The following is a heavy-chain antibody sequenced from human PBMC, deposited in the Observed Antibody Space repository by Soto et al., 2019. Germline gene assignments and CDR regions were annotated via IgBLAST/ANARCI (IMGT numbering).Heavy chain of an antibody. Sequence: QVQLQESGPGLVKPSQTLSLTCTVSGGSISSGDYYWSWIRQPPGKGLEWIGYIYYSGSTYYNPSLKSRVTISVDTSKNQFSLKLSSVTAADTAVYYCARDNMITFGGVIVGEYFDYWGQGTLVTVSS. D-gene: IGHD3-16*02. J-gene: IGHJ4*02. V-gene: IGHV4-30-4*01. CDR3: ARDNMITFGGVIVGEYFDY. CDR1: GGSISSGDYY. CDR2: IYYSGST.